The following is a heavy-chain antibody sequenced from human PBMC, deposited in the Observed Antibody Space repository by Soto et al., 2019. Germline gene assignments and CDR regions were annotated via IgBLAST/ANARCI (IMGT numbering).Heavy chain of an antibody. D-gene: IGHD3-22*01. V-gene: IGHV3-48*01. CDR2: ISSSSSTV. CDR3: ARDSGYYYDISGYFDD. Sequence: GGSLRLSCAASGFTFTSYSMNWVRQAPGKGLEWVSYISSSSSTVYYADSVKGRFTISRDNAKNSLYLQMNSLRAEDTAVYYCARDSGYYYDISGYFDDWGQGTLVTVSS. CDR1: GFTFTSYS. J-gene: IGHJ4*02.